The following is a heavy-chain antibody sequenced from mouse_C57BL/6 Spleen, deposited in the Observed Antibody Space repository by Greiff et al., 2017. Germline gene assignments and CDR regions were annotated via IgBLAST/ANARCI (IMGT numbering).Heavy chain of an antibody. CDR1: GFTFTDYY. J-gene: IGHJ4*01. CDR3: ARYGTAQATGAMDY. V-gene: IGHV7-3*01. Sequence: EVKLVESGGGLVQPGGSLSLSCAASGFTFTDYYMSWVRQPPGKALEWLGFIRNKANGYTTEYSASVKGRFTISRDNSQSILYLQMNDLRAEDSDTYYCARYGTAQATGAMDYWGQGTSVTVSS. D-gene: IGHD3-2*02. CDR2: IRNKANGYTT.